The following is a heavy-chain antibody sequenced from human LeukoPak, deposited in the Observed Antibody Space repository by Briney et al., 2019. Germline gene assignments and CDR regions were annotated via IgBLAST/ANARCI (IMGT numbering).Heavy chain of an antibody. CDR2: ISSSSSRI. Sequence: GGSLRLSCAASGFTFSLYTMNWVRQAPGKGLEWVSYISSSSSRIYYAGSVKGRFTISRDNAKNSLYLQMNSLRAEDTAVYYCARSPQLTDYYYYYYMDVWGKGTTVTVSS. V-gene: IGHV3-21*05. CDR1: GFTFSLYT. D-gene: IGHD5-18*01. CDR3: ARSPQLTDYYYYYYMDV. J-gene: IGHJ6*03.